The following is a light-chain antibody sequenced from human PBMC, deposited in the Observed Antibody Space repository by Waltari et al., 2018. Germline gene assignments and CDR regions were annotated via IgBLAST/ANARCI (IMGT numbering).Light chain of an antibody. CDR1: SLRSYY. J-gene: IGLJ2*01. CDR2: DKN. Sequence: TQDPAVSVAVGQTVRITCQGDSLRSYYASWYQQRLGQAPILGMYDKNNRPSGVPDRFSGSSSDNTASLTITGAQAEEEAYYYCHSRDASGVGGAFAGGTKLTVL. V-gene: IGLV3-19*01. CDR3: HSRDASGVGGA.